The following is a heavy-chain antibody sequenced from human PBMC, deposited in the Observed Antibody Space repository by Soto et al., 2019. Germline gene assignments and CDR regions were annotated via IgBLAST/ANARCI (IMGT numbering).Heavy chain of an antibody. CDR1: GYTFTSYY. J-gene: IGHJ6*02. D-gene: IGHD3-22*01. CDR2: INPSGGST. V-gene: IGHV1-46*01. Sequence: GASVKVSCKASGYTFTSYYMHWVRQAPGQGLEWMGIINPSGGSTSYAQKFQGRVTMTRDTSTSTVYMELSSLRSEDTAVYYCARDQGYYDSSGYYNYYYGMDVWGQGTTVTVSS. CDR3: ARDQGYYDSSGYYNYYYGMDV.